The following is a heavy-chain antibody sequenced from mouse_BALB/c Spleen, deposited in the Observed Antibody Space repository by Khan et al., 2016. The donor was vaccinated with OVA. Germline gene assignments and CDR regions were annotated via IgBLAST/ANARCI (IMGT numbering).Heavy chain of an antibody. Sequence: VQLKESGPGLVKPSQSLSLTCTVTGYSITSDYAWNWIQQFPGNKLEWMGHISYSGNTKYNPSLKSRISITRNPSKNQFFLQLNSVTTEDTATYYCARIYGGDFDYWGQGTTLTVSS. CDR1: GYSITSDYA. D-gene: IGHD1-1*01. J-gene: IGHJ2*01. CDR3: ARIYGGDFDY. V-gene: IGHV3-2*02. CDR2: ISYSGNT.